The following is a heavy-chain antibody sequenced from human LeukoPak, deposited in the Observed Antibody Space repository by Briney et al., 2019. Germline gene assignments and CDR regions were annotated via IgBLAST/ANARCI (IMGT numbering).Heavy chain of an antibody. CDR2: INTNTGNP. V-gene: IGHV7-4-1*02. CDR1: GYTFTSYD. J-gene: IGHJ4*02. D-gene: IGHD2-2*01. Sequence: ASVKVSCKASGYTFTSYDINWVRQAPGQGLEWMGWINTNTGNPTYAQGFTGRFVFSLDTSVSTAYLQISSLKAEDTAVYYCARVTSTAGVDYWGQGTLVTVSS. CDR3: ARVTSTAGVDY.